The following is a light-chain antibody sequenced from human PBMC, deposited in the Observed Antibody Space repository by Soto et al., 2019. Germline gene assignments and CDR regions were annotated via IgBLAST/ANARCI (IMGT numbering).Light chain of an antibody. V-gene: IGKV4-1*01. CDR2: WAS. J-gene: IGKJ2*01. Sequence: DIVMTQSPDSLAVSLGETATINCKSSQSVFSSANSKNFLAWYQQRPGQSPNLLIYWASTRESGVPHRFSGSGSGTDFTLAISSLQAEDVVVYYCQKYYSTPYTFGQGTKLAIK. CDR3: QKYYSTPYT. CDR1: QSVFSSANSKNF.